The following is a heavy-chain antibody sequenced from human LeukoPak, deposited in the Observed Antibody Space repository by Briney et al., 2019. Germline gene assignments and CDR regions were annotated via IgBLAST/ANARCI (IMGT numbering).Heavy chain of an antibody. V-gene: IGHV1-18*01. CDR3: ARSFARDSDILTGYYIGDY. J-gene: IGHJ4*02. Sequence: ASVKVSCKASGYTFTNSGISWVRQAPGQGLEWMGWVSAYDGNTNYAQKLQGRLTMTTARSPSTAYMQLRRLRSDDTAMYYCARSFARDSDILTGYYIGDYWGQGTLVTVSS. CDR1: GYTFTNSG. D-gene: IGHD3-9*01. CDR2: VSAYDGNT.